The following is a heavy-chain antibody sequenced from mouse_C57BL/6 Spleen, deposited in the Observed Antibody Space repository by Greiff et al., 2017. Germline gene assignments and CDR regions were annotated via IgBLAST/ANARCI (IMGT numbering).Heavy chain of an antibody. CDR1: GYTFTSYW. CDR3: ARGGTVVATGDY. J-gene: IGHJ2*01. D-gene: IGHD1-1*01. CDR2: IDPSDSYT. Sequence: QVQLQQPGAELVRPGTSVKLSCKAAGYTFTSYWLHWGKQRPGQGLEWSGVIDPSDSYTNYTQTFKGKATLTVDTSSSTAYMLLSSLTSEDSAVYYCARGGTVVATGDYWGQGTTLTVSS. V-gene: IGHV1-59*01.